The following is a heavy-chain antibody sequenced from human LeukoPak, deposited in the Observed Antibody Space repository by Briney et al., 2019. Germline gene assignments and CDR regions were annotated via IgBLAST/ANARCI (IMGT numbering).Heavy chain of an antibody. Sequence: AETLSLTCTVSGGSISSSSYYWGWIRQPPGKGLEWIGSIYYSGSTYYNPSLKSRVTISVDTSKNQFSLKLSSVTAADTAVYYCARDRVDPYYYYGMDVWGQGTTVTVSS. V-gene: IGHV4-39*07. J-gene: IGHJ6*02. CDR3: ARDRVDPYYYYGMDV. CDR1: GGSISSSSYY. D-gene: IGHD3-10*01. CDR2: IYYSGST.